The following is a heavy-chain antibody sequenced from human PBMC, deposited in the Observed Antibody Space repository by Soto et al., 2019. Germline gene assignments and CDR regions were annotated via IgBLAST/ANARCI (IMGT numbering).Heavy chain of an antibody. CDR2: IGSDYKT. CDR3: SRRYCSGDRCPGIGFDY. J-gene: IGHJ4*02. D-gene: IGHD2-15*01. V-gene: IGHV3-13*01. Sequence: PGGSLRLSCAASGFIFRNYDMHWFRQGTGKGLEWVSAIGSDYKTYYAGSVKGRFTISRENAGNSLYLQMNSLTAGDTATYYCSRRYCSGDRCPGIGFDYWGRGILVTVSS. CDR1: GFIFRNYD.